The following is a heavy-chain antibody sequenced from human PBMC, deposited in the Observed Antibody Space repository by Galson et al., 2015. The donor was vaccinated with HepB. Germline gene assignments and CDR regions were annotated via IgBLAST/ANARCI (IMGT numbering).Heavy chain of an antibody. J-gene: IGHJ3*02. D-gene: IGHD5-24*01. Sequence: SVKVSCKASGYTFTSYYMHWVRQAPGQGLEWMGIINPSGGSTSYAQKFQGRVTMTRDTSTSTVYMELSSLRSEDTAVYYCAGEVIPTDGYNTLAGDAFDIWGQGTMVTVSS. CDR3: AGEVIPTDGYNTLAGDAFDI. CDR1: GYTFTSYY. V-gene: IGHV1-46*01. CDR2: INPSGGST.